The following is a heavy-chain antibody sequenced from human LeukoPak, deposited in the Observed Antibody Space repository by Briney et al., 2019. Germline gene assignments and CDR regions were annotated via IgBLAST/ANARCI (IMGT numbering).Heavy chain of an antibody. Sequence: ASVKVSCKASGYTFTSYGISWVRQAPGQGLEWMGWISAYNGNTNYAQKLQGRVTMTTDTSTSTAYMELRSLRSDDTAVYYCARDQASYGDCYYYYYMDVWGKGTTVTISS. V-gene: IGHV1-18*01. J-gene: IGHJ6*03. CDR3: ARDQASYGDCYYYYYMDV. CDR1: GYTFTSYG. D-gene: IGHD4-17*01. CDR2: ISAYNGNT.